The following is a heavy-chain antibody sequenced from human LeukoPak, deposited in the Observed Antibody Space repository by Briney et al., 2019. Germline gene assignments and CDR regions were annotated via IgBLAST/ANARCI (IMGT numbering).Heavy chain of an antibody. CDR3: AKDPVFDFDWPNSGTFYTDV. J-gene: IGHJ6*03. D-gene: IGHD3-9*01. V-gene: IGHV3-23*01. Sequence: PGGSLRLSCAASGFTFSMYAMSWVRQAPGKGLEWVSDISGSGGSTYYADSVKGRFTISRDKSKNTLYLQMNSLRVEDTAVYYCAKDPVFDFDWPNSGTFYTDVWGKGTTVTVSS. CDR2: ISGSGGST. CDR1: GFTFSMYA.